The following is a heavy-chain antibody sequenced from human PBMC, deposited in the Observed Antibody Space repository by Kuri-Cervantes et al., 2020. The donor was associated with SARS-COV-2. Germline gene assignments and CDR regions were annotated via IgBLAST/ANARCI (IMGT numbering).Heavy chain of an antibody. V-gene: IGHV1-46*01. CDR3: ARGPYYDSSGYHLNADY. J-gene: IGHJ4*02. CDR2: INPSGGST. Sequence: ASVNVSCKASGYTFTSYYMHWVRQAPGQGLEWMGIINPSGGSTSYAQKFQGRVTMTRDTSTSTVYMELSSLRSEDTAVYYCARGPYYDSSGYHLNADYWGQGTLVTVSS. D-gene: IGHD3-22*01. CDR1: GYTFTSYY.